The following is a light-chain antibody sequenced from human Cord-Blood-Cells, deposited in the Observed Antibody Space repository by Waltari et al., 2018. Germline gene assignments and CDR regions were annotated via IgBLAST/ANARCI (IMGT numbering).Light chain of an antibody. V-gene: IGKV3-20*01. J-gene: IGKJ1*01. Sequence: EIVLTQSPGTLSLSPGESATLSCRASQSVSSSYLAGYQQKPGQAPRLLIYGASSRATGIPDSFSGNASGTNFTTTISRLEPEDFAVYYGQKYGSAAKTLGQGTKVES. CDR3: QKYGSAAKT. CDR1: QSVSSSY. CDR2: GAS.